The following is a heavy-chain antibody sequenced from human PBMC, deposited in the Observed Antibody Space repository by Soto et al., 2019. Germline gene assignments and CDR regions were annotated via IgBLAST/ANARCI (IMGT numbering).Heavy chain of an antibody. V-gene: IGHV2-5*02. CDR2: IYWDDDK. J-gene: IGHJ4*02. Sequence: QITLKESGPTLVKPTQXXXXTCTFSGFSLSTSAVGVGWIRQPPGKALEWLAFIYWDDDKRYSPSLKSSLTITKDTSKNQVVLAMTNMDPVDTATYYCAHLVVAGLTYYFDYWGQGTLVTVSS. CDR1: GFSLSTSAVG. D-gene: IGHD2-15*01. CDR3: AHLVVAGLTYYFDY.